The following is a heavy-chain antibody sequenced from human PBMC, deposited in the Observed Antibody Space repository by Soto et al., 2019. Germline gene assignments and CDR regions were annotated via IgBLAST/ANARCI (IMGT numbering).Heavy chain of an antibody. Sequence: EVQLLESGGGLVQPGGSLRLSCAASGFTFSSYAMSWVRQAPGKGLEWVSAISGSGGNTYYADAVKGRFTISRDNSKNTLYLQMNSLRAEDTAVYYCAKDRWDSSSVVYWGQGTLVTVSS. CDR3: AKDRWDSSSVVY. V-gene: IGHV3-23*01. CDR2: ISGSGGNT. J-gene: IGHJ4*02. D-gene: IGHD6-6*01. CDR1: GFTFSSYA.